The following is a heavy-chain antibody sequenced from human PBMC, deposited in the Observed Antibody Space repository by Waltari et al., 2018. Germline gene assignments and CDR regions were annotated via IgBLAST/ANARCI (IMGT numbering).Heavy chain of an antibody. CDR1: GGSFSGYY. J-gene: IGHJ2*01. D-gene: IGHD3-22*01. CDR2: INHSGST. V-gene: IGHV4-34*01. CDR3: ARSRITMIVVVTDWYFDL. Sequence: QVQLQQWGAGLLKPSETLSLTCAVYGGSFSGYYWSWIRQPPGKGLEWIGEINHSGSTNYNPALKKRVTISVDTSKNQFSLKLSSVTAADTAVYYCARSRITMIVVVTDWYFDLWGRGTLVTVSS.